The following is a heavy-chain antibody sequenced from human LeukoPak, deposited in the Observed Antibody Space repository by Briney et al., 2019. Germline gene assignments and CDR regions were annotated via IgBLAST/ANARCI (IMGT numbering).Heavy chain of an antibody. V-gene: IGHV4-59*01. J-gene: IGHJ6*02. D-gene: IGHD1-1*01. Sequence: SETLSLTCTVSGGSISGYYWGWIRQPPGKGLEWMGYIHYTGSTDYNPSLESRVTISVDTSKNQFSLRLRSVTAADTAVYYCARDVRTGTTPYYYGMDVWGQGSTVTVSS. CDR1: GGSISGYY. CDR2: IHYTGST. CDR3: ARDVRTGTTPYYYGMDV.